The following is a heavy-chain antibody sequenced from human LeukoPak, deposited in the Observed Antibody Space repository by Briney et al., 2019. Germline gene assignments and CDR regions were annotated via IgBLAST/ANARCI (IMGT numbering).Heavy chain of an antibody. Sequence: TGGSLRLSCASSGFTFSAYPMNWVRQAPGKGLEWVSHIRSDSSTYYADSARGRFTISRDNAKNSLYLQMNSLRAEDTAVYYCARDADWAFDIWGQGTLVTVSS. CDR2: IRSDSST. D-gene: IGHD2-21*01. CDR3: ARDADWAFDI. J-gene: IGHJ3*02. V-gene: IGHV3-69-1*02. CDR1: GFTFSAYP.